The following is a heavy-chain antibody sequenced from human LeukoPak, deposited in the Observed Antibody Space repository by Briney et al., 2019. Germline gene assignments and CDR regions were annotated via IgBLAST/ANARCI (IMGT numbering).Heavy chain of an antibody. CDR2: ISSSGTTM. Sequence: SGGSLRLSCAASGFTFSNYYMSWIRQAPGKGLEWVSYISSSGTTMYYADSVKGRFIISRDNAKNSLFLQMNSVRAEDTAVYYCARGDYDKYGMDVWGQGTTVTVSS. V-gene: IGHV3-11*01. CDR3: ARGDYDKYGMDV. J-gene: IGHJ6*02. CDR1: GFTFSNYY.